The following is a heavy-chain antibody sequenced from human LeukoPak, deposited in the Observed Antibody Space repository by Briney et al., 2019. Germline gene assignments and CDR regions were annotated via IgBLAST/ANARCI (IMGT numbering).Heavy chain of an antibody. V-gene: IGHV4-59*01. Sequence: SETLSLTCSVSGGSISSYYWSWIRQPPGKGLEWIGLIYYSGSANYNPSLKSRVTISVDTSKNQFSLKLSSVTAADTAVYYCARVSMALGGGCDYWGQGTLVTVSS. J-gene: IGHJ4*02. CDR2: IYYSGSA. D-gene: IGHD5-24*01. CDR1: GGSISSYY. CDR3: ARVSMALGGGCDY.